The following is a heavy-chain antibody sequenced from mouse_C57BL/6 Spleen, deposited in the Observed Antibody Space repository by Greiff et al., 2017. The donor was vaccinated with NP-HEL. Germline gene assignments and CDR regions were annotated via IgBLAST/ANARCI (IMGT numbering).Heavy chain of an antibody. V-gene: IGHV5-6*01. J-gene: IGHJ1*03. Sequence: EVQLMESGGDLVKPGGSLKLSCAASGFTFSSYGMSWVRQTPDQRLEWVATISSGGSYTSYPDSVKGRFTISRDNATNTLYLQMSSLKSEDTAMYYCARQRYYYGSSYWYFDVWGTGTTVTVSS. CDR2: ISSGGSYT. CDR3: ARQRYYYGSSYWYFDV. D-gene: IGHD1-1*01. CDR1: GFTFSSYG.